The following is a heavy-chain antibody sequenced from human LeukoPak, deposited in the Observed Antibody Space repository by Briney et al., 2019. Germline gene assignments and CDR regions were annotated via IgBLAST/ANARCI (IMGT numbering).Heavy chain of an antibody. Sequence: GGSLRLSCAASGFTFSSYAMSWVRQAPGKGLEGVSAFSGSGGSTYYADSVKGRFTISRDNSKNTLYLQMNSLRAEDTAVYYCARDLRLVYYYYYGMDVWGQGTTVTVSS. V-gene: IGHV3-23*01. CDR2: FSGSGGST. J-gene: IGHJ6*02. CDR3: ARDLRLVYYYYYGMDV. CDR1: GFTFSSYA. D-gene: IGHD4-11*01.